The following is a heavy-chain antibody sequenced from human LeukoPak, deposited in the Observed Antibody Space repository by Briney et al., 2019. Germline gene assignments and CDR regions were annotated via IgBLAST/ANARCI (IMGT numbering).Heavy chain of an antibody. J-gene: IGHJ4*02. CDR1: GYTFTSYG. CDR2: ISAYNGNT. Sequence: ASVKVSCKASGYTFTSYGISWVRQAPGQGLEWMGWISAYNGNTNYAQKLQGRVTMTTDTSTSTAYMELRSLRSDDTAVYYCARVIRIQLWLTHSYFDYRGQGTLVTVSS. D-gene: IGHD5-18*01. V-gene: IGHV1-18*01. CDR3: ARVIRIQLWLTHSYFDY.